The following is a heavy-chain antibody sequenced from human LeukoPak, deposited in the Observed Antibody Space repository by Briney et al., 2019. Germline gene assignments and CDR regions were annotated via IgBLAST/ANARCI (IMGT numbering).Heavy chain of an antibody. D-gene: IGHD3-16*01. CDR1: GGSISSYY. CDR2: IYTSGST. V-gene: IGHV4-4*07. J-gene: IGHJ3*02. Sequence: SETLSLTCTVSGGSISSYYWSWIRQPAGKGLEWIGRIYTSGSTNYNPSLKSRVTMSVDTSKNQFSLKLSSVTAADTAVYYCARVLIFGLVDAFDIWGQGTMVIVSS. CDR3: ARVLIFGLVDAFDI.